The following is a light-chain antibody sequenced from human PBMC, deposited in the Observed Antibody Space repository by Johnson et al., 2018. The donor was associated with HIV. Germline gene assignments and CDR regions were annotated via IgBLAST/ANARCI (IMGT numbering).Light chain of an antibody. J-gene: IGLJ1*01. CDR3: GTWDSSLSAPV. CDR2: KNN. CDR1: SSTFGNSY. V-gene: IGLV1-51*02. Sequence: QSVLTQPPSVSAAPGQRVTISCSGTSSTFGNSYISWYQLLPGSPPKLLIFKNNERPSGIPDRFSGSKSGTSATLDITGLQTGDEADYYCGTWDSSLSAPVFGTGTKVTVL.